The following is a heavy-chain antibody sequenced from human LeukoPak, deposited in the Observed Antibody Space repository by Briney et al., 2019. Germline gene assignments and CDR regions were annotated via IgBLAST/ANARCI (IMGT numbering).Heavy chain of an antibody. Sequence: PGVSLRRSCTASGFTFGDHAMSWFRQAPGKGLEWVGFIRSKAHGGTTEYAASVKGRFTISRDDSKSITYLQMNSLKTEDTAVYYCTRDTVKRGYSYGYPDYWGQGTLVTVSS. J-gene: IGHJ4*02. D-gene: IGHD5-18*01. V-gene: IGHV3-49*03. CDR3: TRDTVKRGYSYGYPDY. CDR1: GFTFGDHA. CDR2: IRSKAHGGTT.